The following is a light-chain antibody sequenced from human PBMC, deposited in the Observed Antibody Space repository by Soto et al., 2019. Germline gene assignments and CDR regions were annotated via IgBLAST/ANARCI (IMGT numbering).Light chain of an antibody. J-gene: IGKJ3*01. CDR2: DAS. CDR3: QQYVILPFT. Sequence: EIVLTQSPATLSLSPGDRATLSCGASQSVRSNYLAWYQQKPGLAPRLLIYDASSRATGIPDRFSGSGSGTDFTLTISRLEPEDFALYYCQQYVILPFTFVPGTKVDIK. V-gene: IGKV3D-20*01. CDR1: QSVRSNY.